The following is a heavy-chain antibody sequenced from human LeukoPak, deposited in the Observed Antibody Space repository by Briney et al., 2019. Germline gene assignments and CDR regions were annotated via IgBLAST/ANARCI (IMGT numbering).Heavy chain of an antibody. CDR2: IWYGGSNK. D-gene: IGHD3-22*01. CDR1: GFTFSSYG. V-gene: IGHV3-33*03. J-gene: IGHJ4*02. Sequence: PGGSLRLSCAASGFTFSSYGMHWVRQAPGKGLEWVAVIWYGGSNKYYADSVKGRFTISRDNAKNTLFLQMNSLRAEDTAVYYCANSIHSSENYWGQGTLVTVSS. CDR3: ANSIHSSENY.